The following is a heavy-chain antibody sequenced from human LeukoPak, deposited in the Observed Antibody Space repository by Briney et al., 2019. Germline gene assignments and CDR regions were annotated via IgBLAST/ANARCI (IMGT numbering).Heavy chain of an antibody. J-gene: IGHJ1*01. CDR2: IRYNGGNT. Sequence: GGSLRLSCAASGFTFSSYGMHWVRQAPGKGLEWVAFIRYNGGNTYYADSVKGRFAISRDNSKNIVYLQMNSLRAEDTAVYYCAKGPWTTQPHEYFQHWGQGTLVTVSS. CDR3: AKGPWTTQPHEYFQH. CDR1: GFTFSSYG. D-gene: IGHD1-1*01. V-gene: IGHV3-30*02.